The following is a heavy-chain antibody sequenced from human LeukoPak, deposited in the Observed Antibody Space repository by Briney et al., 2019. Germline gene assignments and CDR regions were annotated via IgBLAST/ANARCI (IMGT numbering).Heavy chain of an antibody. CDR3: ARGGYSSSWYDYYYGMDV. D-gene: IGHD6-13*01. Sequence: ASVKVSCKASGYTFTGYYMHWVRQATGQGLEWMGWMNPNSGNTGYAQKFQGRVTMTRNTSISTAYMELSSLRSEDTAVYYCARGGYSSSWYDYYYGMDVWGQGTTVTVSS. CDR1: GYTFTGYY. V-gene: IGHV1-8*02. J-gene: IGHJ6*02. CDR2: MNPNSGNT.